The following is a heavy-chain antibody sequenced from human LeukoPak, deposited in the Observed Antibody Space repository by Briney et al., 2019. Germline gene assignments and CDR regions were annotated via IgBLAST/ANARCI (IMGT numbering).Heavy chain of an antibody. CDR2: ITSRDGTT. V-gene: IGHV3-23*01. D-gene: IGHD3-22*01. CDR3: VRDRPNYYDSSGHYYRRDGDY. Sequence: PGGSLRLSCAASGFTFNIYGMSWVRQTPGKGLEWVSSITSRDGTTYYTDSVKGRFTISRDNSENTLYLQMNSLRAEDTAIYYCVRDRPNYYDSSGHYYRRDGDYWGQGTLVTVSS. CDR1: GFTFNIYG. J-gene: IGHJ4*02.